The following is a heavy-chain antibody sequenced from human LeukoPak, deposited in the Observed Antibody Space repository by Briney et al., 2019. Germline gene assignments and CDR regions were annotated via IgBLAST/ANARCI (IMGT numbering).Heavy chain of an antibody. CDR2: IYYSGST. D-gene: IGHD7-27*01. Sequence: SETLSLTCTVPGGSLTRYHWSWIWQPPGKGLEWIGYIYYSGSTNYNPSLKSRVTISVDRSKNQFSLKVSPVTAADTAMHYCARTTGDGLLEYWGQGTLVTVSS. CDR3: ARTTGDGLLEY. J-gene: IGHJ4*02. CDR1: GGSLTRYH. V-gene: IGHV4-59*08.